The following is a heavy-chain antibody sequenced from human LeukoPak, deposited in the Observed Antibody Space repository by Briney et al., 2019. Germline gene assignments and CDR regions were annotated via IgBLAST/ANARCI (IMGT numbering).Heavy chain of an antibody. D-gene: IGHD3-10*01. V-gene: IGHV4-59*12. CDR2: IYYSGST. CDR3: ARDLWGSGIDN. CDR1: GGSISSYY. Sequence: SETLSLTCTVSGGSISSYYWSWIRQPPGKGLEWIGYIYYSGSTNYNPSLKSRVTISVDTSKNQFSLKLSSVTAADTAVYYCARDLWGSGIDNWGQGTLVTVSS. J-gene: IGHJ4*02.